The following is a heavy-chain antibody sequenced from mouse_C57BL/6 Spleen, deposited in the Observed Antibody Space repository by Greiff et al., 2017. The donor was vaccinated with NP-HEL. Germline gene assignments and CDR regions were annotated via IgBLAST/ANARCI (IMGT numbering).Heavy chain of an antibody. J-gene: IGHJ4*01. V-gene: IGHV1-54*01. CDR3: AREDYDGEAMDY. Sequence: QVQLQQSGAELVRPGTSVKVSCKASGYAFTNYLIEWVKQRPGQGLEWIGVINPGSGGTNYNEKFKGKATLTADKSSSTAYMQLSSLTSEDSAVYFCAREDYDGEAMDYWGQGTSVTVSS. D-gene: IGHD2-4*01. CDR2: INPGSGGT. CDR1: GYAFTNYL.